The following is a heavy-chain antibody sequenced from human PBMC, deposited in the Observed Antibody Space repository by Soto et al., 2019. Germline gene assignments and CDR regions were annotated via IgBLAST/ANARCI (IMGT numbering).Heavy chain of an antibody. CDR2: ISYDGSNK. Sequence: QVQLVESGGGVVQPGRSLRLSCAASGFTFSSYGMHWVRQAPGKGLEWVAVISYDGSNKYYADSVKGRFTISRDNSKNTLYLQMNSLRAEDTAVYYCAKEQLDRQRLYYYYMDVWGKGTTVTVSS. V-gene: IGHV3-30*18. CDR1: GFTFSSYG. D-gene: IGHD1-1*01. J-gene: IGHJ6*03. CDR3: AKEQLDRQRLYYYYMDV.